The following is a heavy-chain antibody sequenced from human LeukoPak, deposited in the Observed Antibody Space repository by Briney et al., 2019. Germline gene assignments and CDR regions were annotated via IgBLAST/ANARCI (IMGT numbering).Heavy chain of an antibody. CDR1: GFTFSSYG. Sequence: GGSLRLSCAASGFTFSSYGMSWVRQAPGKGLEWVPAISGSGGSTYYADSVKGRFTISRDNSKNTPYLQMNSLRAEDTAVYYCAPGGLHNWFDPWGQGTLVTVSS. D-gene: IGHD4-23*01. J-gene: IGHJ5*02. CDR3: APGGLHNWFDP. CDR2: ISGSGGST. V-gene: IGHV3-23*01.